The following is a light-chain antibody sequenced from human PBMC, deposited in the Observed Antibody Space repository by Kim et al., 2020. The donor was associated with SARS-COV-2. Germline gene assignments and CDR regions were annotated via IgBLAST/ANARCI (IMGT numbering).Light chain of an antibody. CDR1: SLRSYY. V-gene: IGLV3-19*01. J-gene: IGLJ3*02. Sequence: SSELTQDPAVSVALGQTVRITCQGDSLRSYYASWYQQKPGQAPVLVIYGKNNRPSGIPDRFSGSSSGNTASLTITGAQAEDEADYYCNSRESSGNHWGFG. CDR2: GKN. CDR3: NSRESSGNHWG.